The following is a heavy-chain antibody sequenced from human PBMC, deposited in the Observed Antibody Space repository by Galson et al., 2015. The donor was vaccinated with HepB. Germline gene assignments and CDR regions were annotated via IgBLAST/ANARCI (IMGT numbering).Heavy chain of an antibody. CDR1: GFSFSTYG. J-gene: IGHJ5*02. CDR2: ISYDGRQK. Sequence: SLRLSCAASGFSFSTYGMHWVRQAPGKGLEWLAVISYDGRQKYYAESMKGRFTIPRDNSRSTLYLQMNSLTTEDTALYYCAKDEDNWFDPWGQGTLVTVSS. V-gene: IGHV3-30*18. CDR3: AKDEDNWFDP.